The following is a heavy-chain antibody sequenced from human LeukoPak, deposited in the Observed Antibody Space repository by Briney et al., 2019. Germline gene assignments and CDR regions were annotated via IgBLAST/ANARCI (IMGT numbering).Heavy chain of an antibody. CDR2: IYYTGRT. CDR3: ARHGATDLLSGYQFDS. D-gene: IGHD3-3*01. Sequence: PSETLSLTCTVSGDSISDINHYWGWIRQPPGKELEWIGNIYYTGRTFYNPSLKSRVTISRDTSKNQFSLKLSSLTTADTAVYYLARHGATDLLSGYQFDSWGQGTLITVSS. CDR1: GDSISDINHY. J-gene: IGHJ4*02. V-gene: IGHV4-39*01.